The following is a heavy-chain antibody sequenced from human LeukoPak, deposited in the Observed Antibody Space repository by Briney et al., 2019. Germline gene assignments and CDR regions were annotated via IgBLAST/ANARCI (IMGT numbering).Heavy chain of an antibody. D-gene: IGHD3-10*01. V-gene: IGHV4-30-4*07. J-gene: IGHJ4*02. CDR2: IYYTGST. CDR1: GGSISSGGYS. Sequence: SETQSLTCAVSGGSISSGGYSWSWIRQPPGKGLEWIGYIYYTGSTFYNPSLESRVTISVDTSKNQFSLKLSSVTAADTAVYYCARDFYYGSGSQYYFDCWGQGTLVTVSS. CDR3: ARDFYYGSGSQYYFDC.